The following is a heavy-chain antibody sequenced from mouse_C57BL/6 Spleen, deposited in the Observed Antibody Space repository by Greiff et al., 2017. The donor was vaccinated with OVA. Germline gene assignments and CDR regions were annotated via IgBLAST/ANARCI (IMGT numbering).Heavy chain of an antibody. J-gene: IGHJ4*01. CDR2: INPNNGGT. CDR3: ATTDYYAMDY. Sequence: VQLQQSGPELVKPGASVKISCKASGYTFTDYYMDWVKQSHGKSLEWIGDINPNNGGTIYNQKFKGKATVTVDKSSSTAYMDVRSLTSEDTAVYYCATTDYYAMDYWGQGTSVTVSS. V-gene: IGHV1-18*01. D-gene: IGHD1-1*01. CDR1: GYTFTDYY.